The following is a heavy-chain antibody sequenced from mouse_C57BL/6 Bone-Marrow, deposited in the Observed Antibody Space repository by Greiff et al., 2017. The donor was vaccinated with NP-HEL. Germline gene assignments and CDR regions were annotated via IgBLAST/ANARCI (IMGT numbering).Heavy chain of an antibody. J-gene: IGHJ4*01. CDR3: ARGFSYYYAMDY. V-gene: IGHV1-64*01. CDR2: IHPNSGST. CDR1: GYTFTSYW. Sequence: QVQLQQPGAELVKPGASVKLSCKASGYTFTSYWMHWVKQRPGQGLEWIGMIHPNSGSTNYNEKFKSKATLTVDKSSSTAYMQLSSLTSEDSAVYYCARGFSYYYAMDYWGQGTSVTVAS.